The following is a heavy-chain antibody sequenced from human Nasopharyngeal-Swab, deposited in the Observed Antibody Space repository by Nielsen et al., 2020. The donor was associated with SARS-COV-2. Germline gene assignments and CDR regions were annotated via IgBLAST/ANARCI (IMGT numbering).Heavy chain of an antibody. J-gene: IGHJ6*02. V-gene: IGHV4-59*08. D-gene: IGHD3-22*01. CDR2: IYYSGST. CDR3: ARLPRYYDSSGYFGSYYYYYGMDV. Sequence: SETLSLTCTVSGCSISSYYWSWIRQPPGKGLDWIGYIYYSGSTNYNPSLKSRVTISVDTSKNQFSLKLSSVTAADTAVYYCARLPRYYDSSGYFGSYYYYYGMDVWGQGTTVTVSS. CDR1: GCSISSYY.